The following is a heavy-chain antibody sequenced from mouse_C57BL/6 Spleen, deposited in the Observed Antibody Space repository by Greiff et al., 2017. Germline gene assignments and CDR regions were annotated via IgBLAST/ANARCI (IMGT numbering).Heavy chain of an antibody. CDR3: ARRDYCGSSYWFAY. CDR1: GYTFTSYW. V-gene: IGHV1-59*01. CDR2: IDPSDSYT. Sequence: VQLQQPGAELVRPGTSVKLSCKASGYTFTSYWMHWVKQRPGQGLEWIGVIDPSDSYTNYNQKFKGKATLTVDTSSSTAYMQLSSLTSEDSAVYYCARRDYCGSSYWFAYWGQGTLVTVSA. D-gene: IGHD1-1*01. J-gene: IGHJ3*01.